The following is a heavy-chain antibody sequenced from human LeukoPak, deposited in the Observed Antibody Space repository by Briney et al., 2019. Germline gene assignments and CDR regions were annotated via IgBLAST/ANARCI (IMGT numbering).Heavy chain of an antibody. CDR3: ARAGASSWYLRGTELDAFDI. D-gene: IGHD6-13*01. V-gene: IGHV1-18*01. Sequence: ASVKVSCKASGYTFTSYGISWVRQAPGQGLEWMGWISAYNGNTNYAQKLQGRVTMTTDTSTSTAYMELRSLRSDDTAVYYCARAGASSWYLRGTELDAFDIWGQGTMVTVSS. J-gene: IGHJ3*02. CDR1: GYTFTSYG. CDR2: ISAYNGNT.